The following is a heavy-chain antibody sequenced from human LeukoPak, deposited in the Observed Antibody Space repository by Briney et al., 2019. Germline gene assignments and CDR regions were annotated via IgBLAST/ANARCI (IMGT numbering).Heavy chain of an antibody. J-gene: IGHJ4*02. D-gene: IGHD3-3*01. CDR1: GFTFSDFG. Sequence: GGSLRLSCAASGFTFSDFGMHWVRQAPGKGLEWVAYIRNDGGSRMYADSVKGRFTISRDDSKNTLSLQMNSLRAEDTALYYCAKDFWSTYDAYWGQGTVVTVSS. V-gene: IGHV3-30*02. CDR3: AKDFWSTYDAY. CDR2: IRNDGGSR.